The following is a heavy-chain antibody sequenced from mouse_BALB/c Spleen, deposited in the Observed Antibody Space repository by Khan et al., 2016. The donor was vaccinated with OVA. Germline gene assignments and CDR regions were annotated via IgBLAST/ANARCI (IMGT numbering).Heavy chain of an antibody. J-gene: IGHJ3*01. CDR1: GFTFSTYG. CDR2: VSTGGSYT. V-gene: IGHV5-6*01. CDR3: ARLAYYYDSEGFAY. D-gene: IGHD1-1*01. Sequence: EVELVESGGDLVKPGGSLKLSCAASGFTFSTYGMSWVRQTPDKRLEWVATVSTGGSYTYYPDSVKGRFTISRDNAKNTLYLQMSSRKSEDTAMFYCARLAYYYDSEGFAYWGQGTLVTVSA.